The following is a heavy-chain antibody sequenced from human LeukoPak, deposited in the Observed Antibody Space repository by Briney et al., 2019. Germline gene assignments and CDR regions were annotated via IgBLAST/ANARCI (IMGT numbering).Heavy chain of an antibody. CDR3: AKEGSVCTNGICRYFDF. J-gene: IGHJ4*02. V-gene: IGHV3-9*01. CDR2: ISWDSDNI. Sequence: GRSLRLSCAASGSTFRDSAMHWVRQVSGKGLEWVSSISWDSDNIDYADSVKGRFTISRDNAKNSLYLQMNSLRAEDTALYYCAKEGSVCTNGICRYFDFWGQGTLVTVSS. D-gene: IGHD2-8*01. CDR1: GSTFRDSA.